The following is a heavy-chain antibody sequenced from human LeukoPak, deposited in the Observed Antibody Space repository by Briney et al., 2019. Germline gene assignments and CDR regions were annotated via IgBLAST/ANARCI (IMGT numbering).Heavy chain of an antibody. CDR2: ISYDGSNK. CDR1: GFTFSRYA. D-gene: IGHD6-13*01. Sequence: GGSLRLSCAASGFTFSRYAIHWVRQAPGKGLEWVAVISYDGSNKYYADSVKGRFTISRDNSKNTLYLQMNSLRAEDTAVYYCARDHSSSLGYYGMDVWGQGTTVTVSS. CDR3: ARDHSSSLGYYGMDV. V-gene: IGHV3-30-3*01. J-gene: IGHJ6*02.